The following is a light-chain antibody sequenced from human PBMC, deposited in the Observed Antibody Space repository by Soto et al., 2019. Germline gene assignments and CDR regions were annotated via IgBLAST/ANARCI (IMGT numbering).Light chain of an antibody. CDR2: AAS. Sequence: DIQMTQSPSSLSAFLGDRVTITCRASQGISDYLVWYQQKPGKVPKLLIYAASTLQSGVPPPFSGTGSGTDFTLTISSLQPEDVATYYCQNYYSAPCTFGPGTKVDIK. V-gene: IGKV1-27*01. CDR1: QGISDY. J-gene: IGKJ3*01. CDR3: QNYYSAPCT.